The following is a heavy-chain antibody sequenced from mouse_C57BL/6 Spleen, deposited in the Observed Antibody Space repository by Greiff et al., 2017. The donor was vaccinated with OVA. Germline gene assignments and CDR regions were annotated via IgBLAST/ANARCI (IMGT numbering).Heavy chain of an antibody. Sequence: QVQLQQPGAELVKPGASVKLSCKASGYTFTSYWMQWVKQRPGQGLEWIGEIDPSDSYTNYNQKFKGKATLTVDTSSSTAYMPLSSLTSEDSAVYYCARDQLRLPSWFAYWGQGTLVTVSA. CDR3: ARDQLRLPSWFAY. D-gene: IGHD3-2*02. CDR2: IDPSDSYT. J-gene: IGHJ3*01. V-gene: IGHV1-50*01. CDR1: GYTFTSYW.